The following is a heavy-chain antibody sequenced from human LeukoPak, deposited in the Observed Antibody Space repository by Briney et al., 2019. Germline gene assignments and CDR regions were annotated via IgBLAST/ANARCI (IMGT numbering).Heavy chain of an antibody. V-gene: IGHV3-33*01. CDR3: AIRGLNTTGDAFDI. J-gene: IGHJ3*02. CDR1: GFTFSSYG. D-gene: IGHD4-17*01. Sequence: GRSLRLSCAASGFTFSSYGMHWVRQAPGKGLEWVAVIWYDGSNKYYADSVKGRFTISRHNSKNTLYLQMNSLRAEDTAVYYCAIRGLNTTGDAFDIWGQGTMVTVSS. CDR2: IWYDGSNK.